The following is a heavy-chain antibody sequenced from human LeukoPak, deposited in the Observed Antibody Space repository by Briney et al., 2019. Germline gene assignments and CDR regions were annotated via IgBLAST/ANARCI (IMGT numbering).Heavy chain of an antibody. CDR3: ARGVYSSSSAIGY. J-gene: IGHJ4*02. Sequence: GGSLRLSCVASGFTFSGCWMHWVRQVPGKGLVWVSRINSDGSSTRYADSVKGRFTISRDNAKNSLYLQMNSLRAEDTAVYYCARGVYSSSSAIGYWGQGTLVTVSS. V-gene: IGHV3-74*01. CDR2: INSDGSST. CDR1: GFTFSGCW. D-gene: IGHD6-6*01.